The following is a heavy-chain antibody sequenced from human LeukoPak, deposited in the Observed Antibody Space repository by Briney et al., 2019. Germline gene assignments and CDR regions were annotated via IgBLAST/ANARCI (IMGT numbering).Heavy chain of an antibody. D-gene: IGHD5-18*01. V-gene: IGHV4-59*01. Sequence: PSETLSLTCTVSGGSISSYYWSWIRQPPGKGLEWIGYIYYSGSTNYNPPLKSRVTISVDTSKNQFSLKLSSVTAADTAVYYCARAIVDTAMEHNWFDPWGQGTLVTVSS. CDR1: GGSISSYY. CDR3: ARAIVDTAMEHNWFDP. J-gene: IGHJ5*02. CDR2: IYYSGST.